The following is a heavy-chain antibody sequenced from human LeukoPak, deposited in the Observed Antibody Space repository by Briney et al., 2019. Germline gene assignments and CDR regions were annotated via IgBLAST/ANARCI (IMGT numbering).Heavy chain of an antibody. V-gene: IGHV4-31*03. J-gene: IGHJ4*02. Sequence: SQTLSLTCTVSGGSISSGGYYWSWIRQHPGKGLEWIGYIYYSGSTYYNPSLKSRVTISVDTSKNQFSLKLSPVTAADTAVYYCARSSTSCYQCPDYWGQGTLVTVSS. D-gene: IGHD2-2*01. CDR1: GGSISSGGYY. CDR3: ARSSTSCYQCPDY. CDR2: IYYSGST.